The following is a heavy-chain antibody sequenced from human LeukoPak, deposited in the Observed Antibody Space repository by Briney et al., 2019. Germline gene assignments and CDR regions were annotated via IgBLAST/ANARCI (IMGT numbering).Heavy chain of an antibody. CDR1: GFTFDDYA. D-gene: IGHD6-6*01. CDR2: ISWNSGSI. Sequence: PGGSLRLSCAASGFTFDDYATHWVRQAPGKGLEWVSGISWNSGSIGYADSVKGRFTISRDNAKNSLYLQMNSLRAEDTALYYCAKDIRSSSSDAFDIWGQGTMVTVSS. CDR3: AKDIRSSSSDAFDI. J-gene: IGHJ3*02. V-gene: IGHV3-9*01.